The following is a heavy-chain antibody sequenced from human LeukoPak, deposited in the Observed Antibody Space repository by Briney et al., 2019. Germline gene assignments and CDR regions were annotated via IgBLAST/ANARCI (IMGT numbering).Heavy chain of an antibody. CDR2: ISYTEST. CDR3: ARHARYFYYFDY. J-gene: IGHJ4*02. Sequence: SETLSLTCTVSGGFISSYYWSWIRQPPGKGLEWIGYISYTESTNYNPSLKSRVIISVDTSKNQFSLKLSSVTAADTAVYYCARHARYFYYFDYWGQGTLVTVSS. D-gene: IGHD1-14*01. V-gene: IGHV4-59*08. CDR1: GGFISSYY.